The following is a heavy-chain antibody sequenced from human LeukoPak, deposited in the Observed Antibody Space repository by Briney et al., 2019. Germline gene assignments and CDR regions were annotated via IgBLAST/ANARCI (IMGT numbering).Heavy chain of an antibody. J-gene: IGHJ4*02. CDR2: IIPIFGTA. CDR1: GGTFSSYA. CDR3: ARDAWQQLGYFDY. D-gene: IGHD6-13*01. V-gene: IGHV1-69*06. Sequence: SVKVSCKASGGTFSSYAISWVRQAPGQGLEWMGGIIPIFGTANYAQKFQGRVTITADKSTSTAYMEVSSLRSEDTAVYYCARDAWQQLGYFDYWGQGTLVTVSS.